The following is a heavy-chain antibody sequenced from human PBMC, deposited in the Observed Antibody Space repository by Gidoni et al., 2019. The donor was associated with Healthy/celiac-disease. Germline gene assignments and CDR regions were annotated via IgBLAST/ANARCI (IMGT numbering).Heavy chain of an antibody. CDR1: GFTVSSYA. D-gene: IGHD1-26*01. Sequence: EVQLLESGGGLVQPGGSLSLSCAASGFTVSSYAMGWDRQAPGKGLEWVSAISGSGGSTYYADSVKGRFTISRDNSKNTLYLQMNSLRAEDTAVYYCAKGPQVGAFDYWGQGTLVTVSS. V-gene: IGHV3-23*01. CDR3: AKGPQVGAFDY. CDR2: ISGSGGST. J-gene: IGHJ4*02.